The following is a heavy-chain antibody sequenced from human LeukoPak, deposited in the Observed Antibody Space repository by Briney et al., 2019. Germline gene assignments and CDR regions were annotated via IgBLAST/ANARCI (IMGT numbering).Heavy chain of an antibody. J-gene: IGHJ5*02. CDR1: GGSISSSSYY. Sequence: SETLSLTCTVSGGSISSSSYYWGWIRQPPGKGLEWIGNIYYSGSTYYNLSLKSRVAISVDTSKTQFYLKLKSVTAADTGVYFCPRRLDDFIDGEGLHFWCDRRGQGSMVTVSS. CDR3: PRRLDDFIDGEGLHFWCDR. V-gene: IGHV4-39*01. CDR2: IYYSGST. D-gene: IGHD3-10*01.